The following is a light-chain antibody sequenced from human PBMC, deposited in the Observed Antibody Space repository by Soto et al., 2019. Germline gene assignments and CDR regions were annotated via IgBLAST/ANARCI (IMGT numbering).Light chain of an antibody. V-gene: IGKV3-20*01. Sequence: EIVMTQSPATLSVSPGERATLSCRAGQSASSSLAWYQPKPGQAPRRLIYGASSRATGSPVRCSGSGSGTDFTLTLSRLEPEDFAVYYCQQYGSSPWTFGQGTKVDI. CDR3: QQYGSSPWT. CDR2: GAS. CDR1: QSASSS. J-gene: IGKJ1*01.